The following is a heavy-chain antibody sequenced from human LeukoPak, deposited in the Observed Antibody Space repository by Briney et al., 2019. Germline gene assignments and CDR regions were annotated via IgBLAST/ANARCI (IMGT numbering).Heavy chain of an antibody. J-gene: IGHJ5*02. CDR2: IYYSGST. V-gene: IGHV4-39*01. D-gene: IGHD6-13*01. CDR1: GGSISSSSYY. Sequence: SETLSLTCTVSGGSISSSSYYWGWIRQPPGKGLEWIGSIYYSGSTYYNPSLKSRVTISVDTSKNQFSLKLSSVTAADTAVYYCARAPYSSSWYFSQAFHGFDPWGQGTLVTVSS. CDR3: ARAPYSSSWYFSQAFHGFDP.